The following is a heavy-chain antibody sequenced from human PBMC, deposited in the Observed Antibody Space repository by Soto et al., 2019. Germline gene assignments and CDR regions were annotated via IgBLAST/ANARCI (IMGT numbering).Heavy chain of an antibody. CDR3: ARYCSGGSCYAGGWFDP. J-gene: IGHJ5*02. CDR2: IYYSGST. CDR1: GGPISSGGYY. D-gene: IGHD2-15*01. V-gene: IGHV4-31*03. Sequence: PSETLSLTCTVSGGPISSGGYYWSWIRQHPGKGLEWIGYIYYSGSTYYNPSLKSRVTISVDTSKNQFSLKLSSVTAADTAVYYCARYCSGGSCYAGGWFDPWGQGTLVTVS.